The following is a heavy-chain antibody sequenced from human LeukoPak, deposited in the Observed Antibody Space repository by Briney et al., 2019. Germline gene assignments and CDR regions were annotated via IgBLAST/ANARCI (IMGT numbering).Heavy chain of an antibody. CDR3: ARGYYDSSGLLSVYYYYYYMDV. CDR2: ISAYNGNT. Sequence: ASVKVSCKASGGAFSSYAISWVRQAPGQGLEWMGWISAYNGNTNYAQKLQGRVTMTTDTSTSTAYMELRSLRSDDTAVYYCARGYYDSSGLLSVYYYYYYMDVWGKGTTVTVSS. D-gene: IGHD3-22*01. CDR1: GGAFSSYA. J-gene: IGHJ6*03. V-gene: IGHV1-18*01.